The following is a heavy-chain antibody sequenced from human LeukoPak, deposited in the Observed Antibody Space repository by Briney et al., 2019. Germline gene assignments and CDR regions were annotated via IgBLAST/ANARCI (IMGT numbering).Heavy chain of an antibody. CDR3: ARVDRNYYYYYMDV. Sequence: SETLSLTCAVSGYSISSGYYWGWIRQPPGKGLEWIGSIYHSGSTHYNPSLKSRVTISVDTSKNQFSLKLSSVTAADTAVYYCARVDRNYYYYYMDVWGKGTTVTVSS. J-gene: IGHJ6*03. CDR2: IYHSGST. CDR1: GYSISSGYY. V-gene: IGHV4-38-2*01.